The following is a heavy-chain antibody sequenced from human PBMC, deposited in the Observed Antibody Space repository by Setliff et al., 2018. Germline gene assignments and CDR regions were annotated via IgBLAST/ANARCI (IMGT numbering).Heavy chain of an antibody. CDR2: IRSNGGRT. Sequence: GGSLRLSCAVSGFTFSSYGIHWVRQAPGKGLEYVAGIRSNGGRTYYADSVKGRFTISRDNSKNTLYLQMNSLRAEDTAVYYCARDREGDGNYYMDVWGKGTTVTVSS. V-gene: IGHV3-64*02. CDR3: ARDREGDGNYYMDV. D-gene: IGHD1-1*01. CDR1: GFTFSSYG. J-gene: IGHJ6*03.